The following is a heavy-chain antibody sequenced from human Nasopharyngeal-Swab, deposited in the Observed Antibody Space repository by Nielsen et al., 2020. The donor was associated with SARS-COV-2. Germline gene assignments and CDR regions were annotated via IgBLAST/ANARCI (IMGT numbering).Heavy chain of an antibody. J-gene: IGHJ4*02. Sequence: GESLKISWAASGFTFSSYSMNWVRQAPGKGLEWVSSISSSSSYIYYADSVKGRFTISRDNAKNSLYLQMNSLRAEDTAVYHCASSGTGALFDYWGQGTLVTVSS. CDR2: ISSSSSYI. D-gene: IGHD1-1*01. CDR3: ASSGTGALFDY. CDR1: GFTFSSYS. V-gene: IGHV3-21*01.